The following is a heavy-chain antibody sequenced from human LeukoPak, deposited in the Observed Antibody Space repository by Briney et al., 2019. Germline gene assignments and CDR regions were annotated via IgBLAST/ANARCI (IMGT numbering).Heavy chain of an antibody. D-gene: IGHD2-15*01. CDR3: ARGSDSGYCSGGSCPGGEYDYYYYGMDV. CDR2: TYYRSKWYN. Sequence: SQTLSLTCAISGDSVSSNSAAWNWIRQSPSRGLEWLGRTYYRSKWYNDYAVSVKSRITINPDTSKNQFSLQLNSVTPEDTAVYYCARGSDSGYCSGGSCPGGEYDYYYYGMDVWGQGTTVTVSS. J-gene: IGHJ6*02. V-gene: IGHV6-1*01. CDR1: GDSVSSNSAA.